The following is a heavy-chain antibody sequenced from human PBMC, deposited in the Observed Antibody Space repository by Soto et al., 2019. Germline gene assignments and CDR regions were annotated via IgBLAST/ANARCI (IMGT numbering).Heavy chain of an antibody. CDR1: GGSMSRGDYY. V-gene: IGHV4-30-4*01. Sequence: SETLSLTCTVSGGSMSRGDYYWSWIRQPPGKGLEWIGFIYHTGSTYYSPSLKNRVTISVDTSKNQLSLKLSSVTAADTAVYYCARRYSSSFDYWGQGTLVNVSS. CDR3: ARRYSSSFDY. CDR2: IYHTGST. D-gene: IGHD6-13*01. J-gene: IGHJ4*02.